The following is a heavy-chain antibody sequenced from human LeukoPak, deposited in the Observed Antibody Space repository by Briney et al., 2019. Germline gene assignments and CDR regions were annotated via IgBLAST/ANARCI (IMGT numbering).Heavy chain of an antibody. D-gene: IGHD2-15*01. CDR3: ATKRHLYCSGGSCYPSDNWFDP. CDR2: ISSSSSYI. V-gene: IGHV3-21*01. Sequence: NPGGSLRLSCAASGFTFSSYSMTWVRQAPGKGLEWVSSISSSSSYIYYADSVKGRFTISRDNAKNSLYLQMNSLRAEDTAVYYCATKRHLYCSGGSCYPSDNWFDPWGQGTLVTVSS. J-gene: IGHJ5*02. CDR1: GFTFSSYS.